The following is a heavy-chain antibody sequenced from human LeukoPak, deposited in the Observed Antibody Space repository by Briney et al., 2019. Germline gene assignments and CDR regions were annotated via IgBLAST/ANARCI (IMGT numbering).Heavy chain of an antibody. CDR1: GFTVSGNY. V-gene: IGHV3-66*01. CDR2: IYSGGST. Sequence: GGSLRLSCAASGFTVSGNYMNWVRQAPGKGLEWVSVIYSGGSTYYTDSVKGRFTISRDNSKNTLYLQMNSLRAEDTAVYYCARGPQGKGGSPPYYFDYWGQGTLVTVSS. D-gene: IGHD1-26*01. CDR3: ARGPQGKGGSPPYYFDY. J-gene: IGHJ4*02.